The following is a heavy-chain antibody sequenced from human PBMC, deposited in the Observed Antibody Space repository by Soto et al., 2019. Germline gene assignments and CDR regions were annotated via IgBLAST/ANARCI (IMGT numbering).Heavy chain of an antibody. CDR1: GFTFSSYG. D-gene: IGHD2-15*01. V-gene: IGHV3-30*18. J-gene: IGHJ4*02. CDR2: ISYDGSNK. Sequence: LRLSCAASGFTFSSYGMHWVRQAPGKGLEWVAVISYDGSNKYYADSVKGRFTISRDNSKNTLYLQMNSLRAEDTAVYYCAKDSLYCSGGSCYSSSLPADFDYWGQGTLVTVSS. CDR3: AKDSLYCSGGSCYSSSLPADFDY.